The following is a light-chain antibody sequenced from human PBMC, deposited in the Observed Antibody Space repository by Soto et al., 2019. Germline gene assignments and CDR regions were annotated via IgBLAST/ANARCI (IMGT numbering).Light chain of an antibody. CDR1: PSVSSSY. CDR3: QQYGSSPPVT. Sequence: PGERATLSCMASPSVSSSYLAWYQQKPGQAPRLLIYGASSRATGIPDRFSGSGSGTDFTLTISRLEPEDFAVYYCQQYGSSPPVTFGGGTKVDIK. J-gene: IGKJ4*01. CDR2: GAS. V-gene: IGKV3-20*01.